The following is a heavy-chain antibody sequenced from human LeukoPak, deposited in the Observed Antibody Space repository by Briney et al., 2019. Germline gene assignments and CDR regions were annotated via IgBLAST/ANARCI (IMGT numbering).Heavy chain of an antibody. CDR1: GYTFTKYG. J-gene: IGHJ3*02. CDR3: ARNREWEPLRNFDI. Sequence: ASVKVSCKASGYTFTKYGITWVRQAPGQGLEWMGWISTYNGNTNYAQKLQGRVTITRDTSASTAYMELSSLRSEDTAVYYCARNREWEPLRNFDIWGQGTMVTVSS. V-gene: IGHV1-18*01. D-gene: IGHD1-26*01. CDR2: ISTYNGNT.